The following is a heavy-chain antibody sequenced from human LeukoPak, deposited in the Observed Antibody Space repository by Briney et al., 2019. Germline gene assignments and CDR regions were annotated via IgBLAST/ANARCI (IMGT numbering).Heavy chain of an antibody. CDR3: ARDRAVDY. CDR2: ISYDGSNK. V-gene: IGHV3-30*03. CDR1: GFTFSSYG. J-gene: IGHJ4*02. Sequence: PGGSLRLSCAASGFTFSSYGMHWVRQAPGKGLEGVAVISYDGSNKYYAGSVKGRFTISRDNSKNTLYLQMNSLRAEATAVYYCARDRAVDYWGQGTLVTVSS.